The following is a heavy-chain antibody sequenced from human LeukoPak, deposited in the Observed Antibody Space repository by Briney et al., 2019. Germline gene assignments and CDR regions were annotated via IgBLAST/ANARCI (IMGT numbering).Heavy chain of an antibody. Sequence: GGSLRLSCAASGFTFRDHFLDWLRQAPGKGLEWVGRTRNKANSYITEYAASVKGRFTISRDDSKNSLYLQMSSLKTDDTAMYYCASIRGTFGYWGQGTLVTVSS. V-gene: IGHV3-72*01. CDR1: GFTFRDHF. J-gene: IGHJ4*02. CDR2: TRNKANSYIT. D-gene: IGHD1-26*01. CDR3: ASIRGTFGY.